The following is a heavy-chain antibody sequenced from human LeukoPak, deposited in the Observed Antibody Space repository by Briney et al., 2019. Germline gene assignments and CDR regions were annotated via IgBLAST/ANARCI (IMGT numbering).Heavy chain of an antibody. D-gene: IGHD4-17*01. CDR2: IRTKADSYAT. J-gene: IGHJ6*02. CDR3: MADYGF. CDR1: GSTFSGSI. V-gene: IGHV3-73*01. Sequence: GGSLRLSCAASGSTFSGSIIHWVPQASGKGLEWVGRIRTKADSYATAYAASVKGRFTISRDDSKNIADLQMSSLKTEDTAVYFCMADYGFWGQGTTVTVSS.